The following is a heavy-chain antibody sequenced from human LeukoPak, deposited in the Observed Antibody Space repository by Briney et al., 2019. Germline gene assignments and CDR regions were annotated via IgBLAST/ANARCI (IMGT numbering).Heavy chain of an antibody. CDR3: ATETNGRHYDY. CDR2: ICPTGSDR. CDR1: GLTFSTSG. Sequence: SGGSLRLSCTASGLTFSTSGFNWVRQAAGKGLEWVASICPTGSDRYHADSIKGRFTISRDNANNFLYLQMNSLRAEDTAVYYCATETNGRHYDYWGQGTLLTVSS. J-gene: IGHJ4*02. V-gene: IGHV3-21*06. D-gene: IGHD1-14*01.